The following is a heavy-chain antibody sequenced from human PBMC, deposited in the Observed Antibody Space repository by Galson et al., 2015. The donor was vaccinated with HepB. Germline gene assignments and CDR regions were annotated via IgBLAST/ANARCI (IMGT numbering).Heavy chain of an antibody. CDR3: ARGALVGVVGGRLNNWFDP. D-gene: IGHD2-15*01. J-gene: IGHJ5*02. CDR1: GYTFSTYS. Sequence: SVKVSCKASGYTFSTYSITWVRQAPGQGLEWMGWINPYNRNTNYARHLQGRVTMTTDTSTSTAYMELRSLRSDDTAVYYCARGALVGVVGGRLNNWFDPWGQGTLVTVSS. V-gene: IGHV1-18*01. CDR2: INPYNRNT.